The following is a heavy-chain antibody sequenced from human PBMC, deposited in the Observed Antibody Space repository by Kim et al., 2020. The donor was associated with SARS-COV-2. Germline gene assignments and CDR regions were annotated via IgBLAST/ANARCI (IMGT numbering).Heavy chain of an antibody. CDR3: AKDREWLVIRYFDY. D-gene: IGHD6-19*01. J-gene: IGHJ4*02. V-gene: IGHV3-23*01. Sequence: ADTVKGRFTISRDNSKNTLYLQMNSLRAEDTAVYYCAKDREWLVIRYFDYWGQGTLVTVSS.